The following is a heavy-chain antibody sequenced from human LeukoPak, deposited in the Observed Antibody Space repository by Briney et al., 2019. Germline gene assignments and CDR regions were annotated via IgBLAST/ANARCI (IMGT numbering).Heavy chain of an antibody. CDR1: GFTVSSNY. D-gene: IGHD6-19*01. CDR2: IYSGGGT. V-gene: IGHV3-53*01. CDR3: AKDPPPVAGKELDY. J-gene: IGHJ4*02. Sequence: GGSLRLSCAASGFTVSSNYMSWVRQAPGKGLEWVSVIYSGGGTYYADSVKGRFTISRDNSKNTLYLQMNSLRAEDTAVYYCAKDPPPVAGKELDYWGQGTLVTVSS.